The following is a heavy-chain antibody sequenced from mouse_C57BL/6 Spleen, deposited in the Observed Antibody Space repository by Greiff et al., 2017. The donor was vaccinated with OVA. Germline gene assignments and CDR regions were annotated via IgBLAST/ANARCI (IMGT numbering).Heavy chain of an antibody. Sequence: EVQLQQSGGGLVKPGGSLKLSCAASGFTFSDYGMHWVRQAPEKGLEWVAYISSGSSTIYYADTVQGRFTLSRDNAKNTLFLQMTRLRSEDTAMYYCARGGTCAYWGQGTLGTVSA. CDR2: ISSGSSTI. CDR1: GFTFSDYG. V-gene: IGHV5-17*01. CDR3: ARGGTCAY. J-gene: IGHJ3*01.